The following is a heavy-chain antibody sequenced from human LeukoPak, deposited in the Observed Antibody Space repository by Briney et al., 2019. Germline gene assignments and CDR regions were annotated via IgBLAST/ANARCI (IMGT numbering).Heavy chain of an antibody. V-gene: IGHV1-2*02. D-gene: IGHD3-16*01. CDR1: GYTFTAYY. CDR3: AKGGPCDN. Sequence: ASLKVSCKTSGYTFTAYYIHWVRQAPGQGLEWMGWVNPYSGAPNYAQKFEGRITMTSDTSISTAYMELSRLTSDDTAVYYCAKGGPCDNWGQGTLVTISS. CDR2: VNPYSGAP. J-gene: IGHJ4*02.